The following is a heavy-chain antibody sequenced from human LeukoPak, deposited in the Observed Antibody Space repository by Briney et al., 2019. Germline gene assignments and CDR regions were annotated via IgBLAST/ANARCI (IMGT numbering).Heavy chain of an antibody. CDR3: ARRGPNSGYARGWNFDL. Sequence: SETLSLTCAVYGGSFSGYYWGWIRQPPGKGLEWIGEINHSGSTNYNPSLKSRVTISVDTSKNQFSLKLSSVTAADTAMYYCARRGPNSGYARGWNFDLWGRGTLVTVSS. D-gene: IGHD5-12*01. CDR1: GGSFSGYY. J-gene: IGHJ2*01. V-gene: IGHV4-34*01. CDR2: INHSGST.